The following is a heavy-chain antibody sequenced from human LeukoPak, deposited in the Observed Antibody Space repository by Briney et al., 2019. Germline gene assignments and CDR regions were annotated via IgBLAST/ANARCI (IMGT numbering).Heavy chain of an antibody. V-gene: IGHV3-9*03. CDR3: AKDQYSSSSVFDY. Sequence: PGRSLRLSCAASGFTFDDYAMHWVRQAPGKGLEWVSGISWNSGSIGYADSVKGRFTISRDNAKNSLYLQMNSLRAEDMALYYCAKDQYSSSSVFDYWGQGTLVTVSS. CDR2: ISWNSGSI. D-gene: IGHD6-6*01. J-gene: IGHJ4*02. CDR1: GFTFDDYA.